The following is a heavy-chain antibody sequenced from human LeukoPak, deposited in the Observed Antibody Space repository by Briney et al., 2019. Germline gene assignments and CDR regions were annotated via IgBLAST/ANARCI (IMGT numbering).Heavy chain of an antibody. J-gene: IGHJ4*02. V-gene: IGHV3-30*03. Sequence: PGGSLRLSCAASGFTFSSYAMSWVRQAPGKGLEWVAVISYDGSNRFCADSVKGRFTISRDNSKNTLTLQMNSLRVEDTALYYCASQYYYDSSGADYWGQGTLVTVSS. CDR2: ISYDGSNR. CDR1: GFTFSSYA. D-gene: IGHD3-22*01. CDR3: ASQYYYDSSGADY.